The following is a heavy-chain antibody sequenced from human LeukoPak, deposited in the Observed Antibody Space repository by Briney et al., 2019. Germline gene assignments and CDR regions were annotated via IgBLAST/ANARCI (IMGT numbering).Heavy chain of an antibody. CDR3: AKRPYRLRLDY. J-gene: IGHJ4*02. V-gene: IGHV3-33*06. Sequence: GGSLRLSCAASGFTFSSYGMHWVRQAPGKGLEWVAVIWYDGSNKYYADSVKGRFTISRDNSKNTLYLQMNSLRAEDTAVYYWAKRPYRLRLDYWGQGTLVTVSS. CDR1: GFTFSSYG. CDR2: IWYDGSNK.